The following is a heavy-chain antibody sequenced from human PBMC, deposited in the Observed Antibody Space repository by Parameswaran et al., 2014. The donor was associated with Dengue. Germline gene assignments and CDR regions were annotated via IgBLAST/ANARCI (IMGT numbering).Heavy chain of an antibody. Sequence: KWIRQAPGKGLEWVSSISSSSSYIYYADSVKGRFTISRDNAKNSLYLQMNSLRAEDTAVYYCAATVTTARYYYGMDVWAKDHGRRLL. D-gene: IGHD4-11*01. J-gene: IGHJ6*04. V-gene: IGHV3-21*04. CDR2: ISSSSSYI. CDR3: AATVTTARYYYGMDV.